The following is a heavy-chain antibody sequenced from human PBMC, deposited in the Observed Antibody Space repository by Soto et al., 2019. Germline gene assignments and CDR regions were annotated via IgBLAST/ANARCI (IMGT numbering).Heavy chain of an antibody. J-gene: IGHJ4*02. CDR1: GFTFSSYG. CDR3: AKDFEGIVAIYYFDY. Sequence: GGSLRLSCAASGFTFSSYGMHWVRQAPGKGLEWVAVISYDGSNKYYADSVKGRFTISRDNSKNTLYLQMNSLRAEDTAVYYCAKDFEGIVAIYYFDYWGQGTLVTVSS. D-gene: IGHD2-15*01. V-gene: IGHV3-30*18. CDR2: ISYDGSNK.